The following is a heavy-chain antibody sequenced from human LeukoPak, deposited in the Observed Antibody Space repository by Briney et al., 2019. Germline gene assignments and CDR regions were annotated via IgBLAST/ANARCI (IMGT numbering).Heavy chain of an antibody. CDR1: GYSISSGYY. CDR3: ARHKLVWFGEFYYFDY. D-gene: IGHD3-10*01. CDR2: IYHSGST. Sequence: SETLSLTCAVSGYSISSGYYWGWIRQPPGEGLEWIGSIYHSGSTYYNPSLKSRVTISVDTSKNQFSLKLSSVTAADTAVYYCARHKLVWFGEFYYFDYWGQGTLVTVSS. V-gene: IGHV4-38-2*01. J-gene: IGHJ4*02.